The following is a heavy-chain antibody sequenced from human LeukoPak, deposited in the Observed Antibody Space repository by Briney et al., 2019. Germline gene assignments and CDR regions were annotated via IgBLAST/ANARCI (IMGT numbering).Heavy chain of an antibody. CDR2: IYHSGST. CDR1: GGSISSGGYS. V-gene: IGHV4-30-2*01. Sequence: SETLSLTCAVSGGSISSGGYSWSWIRQPPGKGLEWIGYIYHSGSTYYNPSLKSRVTISADRSKNQFSLKLSSVTAADTAVYYCARSAPYSGYEGPFDYWGQGTLVTVSS. D-gene: IGHD5-12*01. CDR3: ARSAPYSGYEGPFDY. J-gene: IGHJ4*02.